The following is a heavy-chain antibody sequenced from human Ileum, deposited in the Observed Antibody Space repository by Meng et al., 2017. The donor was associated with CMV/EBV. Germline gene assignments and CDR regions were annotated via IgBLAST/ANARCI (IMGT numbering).Heavy chain of an antibody. V-gene: IGHV1-2*06. D-gene: IGHD6-25*01. CDR1: GYIFTGYY. CDR2: INPNPRRGGT. Sequence: LVQSGAEVKKPGASVKVSCKASGYIFTGYYLHWVRQAPGHGLEWMGRINPNPRRGGTDYAQKFQGRLAMTRDTSTSIAFMELSSLKSDDTAVYYCARGDSPLSGAAALWSWGQGTLVTASS. J-gene: IGHJ5*02. CDR3: ARGDSPLSGAAALWS.